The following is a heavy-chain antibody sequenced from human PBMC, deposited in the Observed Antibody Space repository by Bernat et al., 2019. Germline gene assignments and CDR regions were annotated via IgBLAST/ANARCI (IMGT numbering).Heavy chain of an antibody. CDR1: GGSISSYY. CDR2: IYYSGST. J-gene: IGHJ5*02. V-gene: IGHV4-59*01. Sequence: QVQLQESGPGLVKPSETLSLTCSVSGGSISSYYWSWIRQPPGKGLEWIGYIYYSGSTNYNPSLKSRVTISVDTSKNQFSLKLSSVTAADTAVYYCARLIGNSFDPWGRGTLVTVSS. D-gene: IGHD3-16*01. CDR3: ARLIGNSFDP.